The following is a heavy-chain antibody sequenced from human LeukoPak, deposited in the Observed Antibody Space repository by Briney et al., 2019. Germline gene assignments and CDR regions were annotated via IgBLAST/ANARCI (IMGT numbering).Heavy chain of an antibody. D-gene: IGHD6-19*01. V-gene: IGHV4-4*07. CDR1: GDSMTTFD. Sequence: SETLSLTCSASGDSMTTFDWSWIRRAAGKGPEWVGQVFTSGTTAYSSSLKSRLTISLDKSNNQVSLKLISMTAADTAVYYCARHSPSGWYYFDSWGQGALVIVSS. J-gene: IGHJ4*02. CDR3: ARHSPSGWYYFDS. CDR2: VFTSGTT.